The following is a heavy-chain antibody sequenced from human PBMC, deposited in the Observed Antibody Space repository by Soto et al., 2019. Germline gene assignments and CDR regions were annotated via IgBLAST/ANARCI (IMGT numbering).Heavy chain of an antibody. D-gene: IGHD3-10*01. V-gene: IGHV3-23*01. Sequence: EVQLLESGGGLVQPGGSLRLSCAASGFTFSSYAMSWVRQAPGKGLEWVSAISGSGGSTYYADSVRGRFTISRDNSKNTLFLQINSLRAEDTAVYNCAKHPRSALLWFGETYYTMDVW. J-gene: IGHJ6*01. CDR3: AKHPRSALLWFGETYYTMDV. CDR1: GFTFSSYA. CDR2: ISGSGGST.